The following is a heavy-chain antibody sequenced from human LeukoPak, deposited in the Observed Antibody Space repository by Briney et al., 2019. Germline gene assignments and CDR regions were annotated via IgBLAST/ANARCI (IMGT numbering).Heavy chain of an antibody. Sequence: SQTLSLTCAISGDSVSSNSAAWNWIRQSPSRGLEWLGRTYYRSKWYNDYAVSVKSRITINPDTSKNQFSLKLSSVTAADTAVYYCARDRGTWNDDGFDYWGQGTLVTVSS. D-gene: IGHD1-1*01. CDR2: TYYRSKWYN. J-gene: IGHJ4*02. CDR1: GDSVSSNSAA. V-gene: IGHV6-1*01. CDR3: ARDRGTWNDDGFDY.